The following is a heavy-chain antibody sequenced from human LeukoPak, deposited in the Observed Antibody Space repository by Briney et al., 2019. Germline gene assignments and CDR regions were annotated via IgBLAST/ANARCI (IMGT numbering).Heavy chain of an antibody. V-gene: IGHV3-9*01. CDR2: ISWNSGSK. CDR3: AKDTSPLVDALDY. J-gene: IGHJ4*02. CDR1: GFSFDNYA. Sequence: GGSLRLSCAASGFSFDNYAMHWVRQAPGKGLEWVSGISWNSGSKGYADSVKGRFTISRDNAKNSLYLQMNSLRAEDTALYYCAKDTSPLVDALDYWGQGTLVTVSS. D-gene: IGHD2-8*01.